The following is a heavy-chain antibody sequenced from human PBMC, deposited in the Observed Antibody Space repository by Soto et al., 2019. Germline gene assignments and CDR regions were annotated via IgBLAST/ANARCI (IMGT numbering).Heavy chain of an antibody. V-gene: IGHV1-3*01. CDR1: GYTFTSYA. CDR2: INAGNGNT. D-gene: IGHD6-13*01. CDR3: AIPFSSWYHDPFDY. J-gene: IGHJ4*02. Sequence: ASVKVSCKASGYTFTSYAMHWVRQAPGQRLEWMGWINAGNGNTKYSQKFQGRVTITRDTSASTAYMELSSLRSEDTAVYYCAIPFSSWYHDPFDYWGQGTLVTVSS.